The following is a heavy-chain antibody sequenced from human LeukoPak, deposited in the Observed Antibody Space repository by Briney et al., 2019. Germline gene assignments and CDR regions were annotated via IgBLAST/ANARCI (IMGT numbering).Heavy chain of an antibody. CDR1: GGSFSGYY. J-gene: IGHJ3*02. CDR3: ARVSMTTVFWGIAVAGTGAFDI. CDR2: INHSGST. V-gene: IGHV4-34*01. Sequence: SETLSLTCAVYGGSFSGYYWSWIRQPPGKGLGWIGEINHSGSTKYNPSLKSRVTISVDTSKNQFSLKLNSVTVADTAVYYCARVSMTTVFWGIAVAGTGAFDIWGQGTKVTVSS. D-gene: IGHD6-19*01.